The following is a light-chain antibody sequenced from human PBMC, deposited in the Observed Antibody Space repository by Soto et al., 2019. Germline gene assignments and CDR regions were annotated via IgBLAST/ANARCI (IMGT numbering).Light chain of an antibody. V-gene: IGKV1-39*01. CDR1: QSISSY. CDR2: AAS. CDR3: QQSYSTPRT. Sequence: DIQMTQSPSSLSASVGDRVTITCRASQSISSYLNWYQQKPGKAPKLLIYAASSLQSGVPSRFSGSGSGTEFTLTISSLQPEDFATYYFQQSYSTPRTFGQGTKVEIK. J-gene: IGKJ1*01.